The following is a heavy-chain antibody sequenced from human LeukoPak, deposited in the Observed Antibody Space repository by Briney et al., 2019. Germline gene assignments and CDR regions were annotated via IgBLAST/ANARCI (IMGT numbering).Heavy chain of an antibody. V-gene: IGHV1-2*02. D-gene: IGHD6-19*01. CDR3: ARQFGSGWYFDY. CDR1: GYTFTDYY. Sequence: ASVKVSCKASGYTFTDYYMHWVRQAPGQGLEWMGWIHPNSGGTNSAQNFQGRVTMTRDTSITTAYVELSRLKSDDTAVYYCARQFGSGWYFDYWGQGTLVTVSS. J-gene: IGHJ4*02. CDR2: IHPNSGGT.